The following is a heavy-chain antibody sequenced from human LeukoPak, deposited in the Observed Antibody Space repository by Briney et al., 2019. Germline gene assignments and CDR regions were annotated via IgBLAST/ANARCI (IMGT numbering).Heavy chain of an antibody. CDR1: GFTFSSYA. CDR3: ARDSAYYYDSSGYYLFDY. D-gene: IGHD3-22*01. J-gene: IGHJ4*02. V-gene: IGHV3-23*01. Sequence: GGPLRLSCAASGFTFSSYAMSWVRQAPGKGLEWVSDINGSGGSTYYADSVKGRFTISRDNSKNTLYLQMNSLRAEDTAVYYCARDSAYYYDSSGYYLFDYWGQGTLVTVSS. CDR2: INGSGGST.